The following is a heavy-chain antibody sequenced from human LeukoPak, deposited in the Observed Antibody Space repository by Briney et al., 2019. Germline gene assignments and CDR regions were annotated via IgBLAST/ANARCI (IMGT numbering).Heavy chain of an antibody. D-gene: IGHD1-26*01. Sequence: PGGSLRLSCEVSGLTFSRHAMTWVRQAPGKGLEWVSGITASGGSTYHAESVKGRFTISRDNSKNTLYLQMNSLRAEDTAVYYCATRPPSGTYSGVLDYWGQGTLGTVSS. J-gene: IGHJ4*02. CDR3: ATRPPSGTYSGVLDY. CDR1: GLTFSRHA. V-gene: IGHV3-23*01. CDR2: ITASGGST.